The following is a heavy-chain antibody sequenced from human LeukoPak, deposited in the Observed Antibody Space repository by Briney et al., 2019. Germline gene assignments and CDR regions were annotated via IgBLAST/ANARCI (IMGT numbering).Heavy chain of an antibody. J-gene: IGHJ3*02. CDR1: GDSTSSSTYY. CDR3: ARVVQGFDDFEI. Sequence: SETLSLTCTVSGDSTSSSTYYWDWIRQAPGKGLEWIGNIYDSGTTHYNPSLKNRVTISVDTSKNQFSLKLSSVTAADTAVYYCARVVQGFDDFEIWGQGTMVTVSS. CDR2: IYDSGTT. D-gene: IGHD2-2*01. V-gene: IGHV4-39*07.